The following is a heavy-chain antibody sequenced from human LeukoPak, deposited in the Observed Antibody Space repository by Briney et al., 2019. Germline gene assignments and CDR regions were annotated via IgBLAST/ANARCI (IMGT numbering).Heavy chain of an antibody. V-gene: IGHV4-39*07. Sequence: SETLSLTCTVSGGFINNITYYWSWIRQFPGKGLEWIGNFFYSGSGYYNPSLKSRVSISVDTAKHQFSLRLSSVTAPDTADYYCARRTLFGDYIDYWGQGALVRVSS. CDR1: GGFINNITYY. CDR3: ARRTLFGDYIDY. J-gene: IGHJ4*02. CDR2: FFYSGSG. D-gene: IGHD3-10*01.